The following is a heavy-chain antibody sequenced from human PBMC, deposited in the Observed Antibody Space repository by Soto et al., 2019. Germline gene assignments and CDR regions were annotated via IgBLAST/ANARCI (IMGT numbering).Heavy chain of an antibody. D-gene: IGHD3-9*01. Sequence: GVSIRLSCASSGFTCDDYAMHLIRQAPGKGLEWVSGISWNSGSIGYADSVKGRFTISRDNAKKSLYLQMNSLRAEDTALYYCASGRGYDILTGYYPYFDYWGQGTLVTVSS. CDR3: ASGRGYDILTGYYPYFDY. V-gene: IGHV3-9*01. CDR2: ISWNSGSI. CDR1: GFTCDDYA. J-gene: IGHJ4*02.